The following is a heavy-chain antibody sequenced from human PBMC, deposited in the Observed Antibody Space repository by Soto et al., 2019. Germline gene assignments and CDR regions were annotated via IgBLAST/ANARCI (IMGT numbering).Heavy chain of an antibody. J-gene: IGHJ3*01. CDR3: AQMTVLTTSAFDV. D-gene: IGHD4-17*01. CDR1: GFNFGLYA. CDR2: ISSSSGRTT. Sequence: GESLKISCAASGFNFGLYAMTWVRQAPGKRLEWVSEISSSSGRTTRYADSVRGRFTISRDNSRNTLYLEMTNLRADDTATYFCAQMTVLTTSAFDVWGQGTPVTVSS. V-gene: IGHV3-23*01.